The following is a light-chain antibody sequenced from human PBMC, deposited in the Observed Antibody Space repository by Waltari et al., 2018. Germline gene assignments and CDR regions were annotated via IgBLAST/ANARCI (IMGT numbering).Light chain of an antibody. CDR3: QQRYDWPLT. CDR2: CAS. J-gene: IGKJ4*01. V-gene: IGKV4-1*01. Sequence: DIVMTQSPDSLAVSLGERATISCTSSQRVLYNSNDKTNLAWYQHKPGQPPRVLIYCASTRESGVPGRFRGSGSWTDFTLTISDLQAEDVAVYYCQQRYDWPLTFGGGTKVEIK. CDR1: QRVLYNSNDKTN.